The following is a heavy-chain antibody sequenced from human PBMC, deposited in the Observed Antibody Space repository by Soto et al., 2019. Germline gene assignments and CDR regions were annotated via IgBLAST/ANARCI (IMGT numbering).Heavy chain of an antibody. J-gene: IGHJ6*03. CDR2: IYYSGST. CDR1: GGSISSYY. CDR3: ARHAYGDYVDYYYYMDV. Sequence: SETLSLTCTVSGGSISSYYWSWIRQPPGKGLEWIGYIYYSGSTNYNPSLKSRVTISVDTSKNQFSLKLSSVTAADTAVYYCARHAYGDYVDYYYYMDVWGKGTTVTVSS. D-gene: IGHD4-17*01. V-gene: IGHV4-59*08.